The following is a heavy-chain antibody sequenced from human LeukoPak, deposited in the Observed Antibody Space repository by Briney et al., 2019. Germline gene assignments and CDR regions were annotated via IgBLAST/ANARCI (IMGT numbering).Heavy chain of an antibody. D-gene: IGHD1-1*01. Sequence: ASVKVSCKASGYTFTGHYIHWVRQAPGQGLEWMGWINPDSGGTNYAQKFQGRVTMTRDTSISTAYMELSRLRSDDTAVYYCARVFSLRHNCYFDYWGQGTLVTVSS. CDR1: GYTFTGHY. CDR3: ARVFSLRHNCYFDY. V-gene: IGHV1-2*02. CDR2: INPDSGGT. J-gene: IGHJ4*02.